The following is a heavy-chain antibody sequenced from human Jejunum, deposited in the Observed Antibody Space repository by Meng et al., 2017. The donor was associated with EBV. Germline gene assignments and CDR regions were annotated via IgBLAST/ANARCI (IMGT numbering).Heavy chain of an antibody. V-gene: IGHV4-4*02. Sequence: PLHAAAPGLVTPSGTLSLTCAVSCGSIRNANWWSWVRQPPGKGLEYIGEIHHSGSTKYNPSLKSRVTISVDKSNNHFSLKLSSVTAADTAVYYCARDRGVEAYWGQGTLVTVSS. CDR1: CGSIRNANW. J-gene: IGHJ4*02. D-gene: IGHD5-24*01. CDR3: ARDRGVEAY. CDR2: IHHSGST.